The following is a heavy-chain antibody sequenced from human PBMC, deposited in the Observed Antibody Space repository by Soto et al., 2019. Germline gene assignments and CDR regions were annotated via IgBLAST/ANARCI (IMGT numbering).Heavy chain of an antibody. CDR1: GYTFTGYY. CDR2: INPNSGGT. V-gene: IGHV1-2*02. Sequence: ASVKVSCKASGYTFTGYYMHWVRQAPGQGLEWMGWINPNSGGTNYAQKFQGRVTMTRDTSISTAYMELSRLRSDDTAVYYCARSGGDIVVVVAAMDVCGQGTTVTVSS. CDR3: ARSGGDIVVVVAAMDV. D-gene: IGHD2-15*01. J-gene: IGHJ6*02.